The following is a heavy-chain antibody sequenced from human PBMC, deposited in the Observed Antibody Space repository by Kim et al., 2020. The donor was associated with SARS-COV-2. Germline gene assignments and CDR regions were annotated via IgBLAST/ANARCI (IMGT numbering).Heavy chain of an antibody. J-gene: IGHJ6*02. CDR1: GYTFTSYY. CDR3: ARVLRYFDWLLSKIYYYGMDV. V-gene: IGHV1-46*01. CDR2: INPSGGST. Sequence: ASVKVSCKASGYTFTSYYMHWVRQAPGQGLEWMGIINPSGGSTSYAQKFQGRVTMTRDTSTSTVYMELSSLRSEDTAVYYCARVLRYFDWLLSKIYYYGMDVWGQGTTVTVSS. D-gene: IGHD3-9*01.